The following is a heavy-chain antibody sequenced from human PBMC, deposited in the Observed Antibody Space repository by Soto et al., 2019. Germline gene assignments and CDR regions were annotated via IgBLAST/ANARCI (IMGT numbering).Heavy chain of an antibody. J-gene: IGHJ6*02. V-gene: IGHV5-10-1*01. Sequence: PVESLKISCKGSGYSFTSYWISWVRQMPGKGLEWMGRIDPSDSYTNYSPSFQGHVTISRDNSKNTLFLQMNSLRAEDTATYYCAKGNIAVAVGWYYYGMDVWGQGTTVTVSS. D-gene: IGHD6-19*01. CDR2: IDPSDSYT. CDR1: GYSFTSYW. CDR3: AKGNIAVAVGWYYYGMDV.